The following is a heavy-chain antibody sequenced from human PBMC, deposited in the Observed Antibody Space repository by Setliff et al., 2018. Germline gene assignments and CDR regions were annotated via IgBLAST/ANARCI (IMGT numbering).Heavy chain of an antibody. CDR1: GGSISSYY. V-gene: IGHV4-59*12. D-gene: IGHD1-26*01. Sequence: SETLSLTCTVSGGSISSYYWSWIRQPPGKGLEWIGYIYNSGSTNYNPSLKSRVTISVDTSKNQISLRVTSVTAADTAVYFCARDNTILGATDHWGQGTLVTVSS. CDR3: ARDNTILGATDH. CDR2: IYNSGST. J-gene: IGHJ5*02.